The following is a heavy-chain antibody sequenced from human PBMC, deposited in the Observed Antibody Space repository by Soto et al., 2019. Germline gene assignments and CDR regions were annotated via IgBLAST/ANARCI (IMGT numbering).Heavy chain of an antibody. J-gene: IGHJ4*02. CDR1: GYTLTELS. D-gene: IGHD3-9*01. CDR2: FDPEDGET. V-gene: IGHV1-24*01. Sequence: ASVKVSCKVSGYTLTELSMHWVRQAPGKGLEWMGGFDPEDGETIYAQKFQGRVTMTEDTSTDTAYMELSSLRSEDTAVYYCAIMAREDILTGYYIHYWGQGTLVTVSS. CDR3: AIMAREDILTGYYIHY.